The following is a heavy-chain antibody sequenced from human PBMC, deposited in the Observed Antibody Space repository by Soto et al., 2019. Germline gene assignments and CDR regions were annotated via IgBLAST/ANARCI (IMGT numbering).Heavy chain of an antibody. CDR3: ARASETDYGDYVEGYWFDP. D-gene: IGHD4-17*01. CDR1: GGSISSGGYY. Sequence: SETLSLTCTVSGGSISSGGYYWSWIRQHPGKGLEWIGYIYYSGSTYYNPSLKSRVTISVDTSKNQFSLKLSSVTAADTAVYYCARASETDYGDYVEGYWFDPWGQGTLVTVSS. V-gene: IGHV4-31*03. J-gene: IGHJ5*02. CDR2: IYYSGST.